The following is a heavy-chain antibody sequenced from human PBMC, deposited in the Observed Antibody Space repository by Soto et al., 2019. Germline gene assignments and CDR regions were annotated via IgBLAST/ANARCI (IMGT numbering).Heavy chain of an antibody. V-gene: IGHV5-51*01. J-gene: IGHJ6*02. CDR1: GYSFTIYC. Sequence: GESVKISCKGSGYSFTIYCIGWVLQMPWKGLEWMGIIYPGDSDTRYSPSFQGQVTISADKSISTAYLQWSSLKASDTAMYYCARLSGCSSTSCYTHMDVWGQGTTVTVSS. CDR3: ARLSGCSSTSCYTHMDV. D-gene: IGHD2-2*02. CDR2: IYPGDSDT.